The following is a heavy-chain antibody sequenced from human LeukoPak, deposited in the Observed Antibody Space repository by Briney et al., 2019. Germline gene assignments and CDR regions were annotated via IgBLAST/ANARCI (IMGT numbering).Heavy chain of an antibody. CDR1: GDFITAYY. Sequence: SETLSLTCTVSGDFITAYYWSWIRQAPGKGLEWIGYVYYSGKTEYNPSLRSRVTISLEMSNHQFSLKLTSVTAADTAVYYCAKDAHRRYFDWFDKNWFDPWGQGTLVTVSS. CDR2: VYYSGKT. D-gene: IGHD3-9*01. CDR3: AKDAHRRYFDWFDKNWFDP. V-gene: IGHV4-59*01. J-gene: IGHJ5*02.